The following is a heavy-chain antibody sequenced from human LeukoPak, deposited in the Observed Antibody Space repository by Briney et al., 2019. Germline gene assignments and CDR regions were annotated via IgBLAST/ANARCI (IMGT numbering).Heavy chain of an antibody. V-gene: IGHV3-11*01. D-gene: IGHD3-3*01. Sequence: PGGSLRLSCAASGFTFSDYYMSWIRQAPGKGLEWVSYISSSGSTIYYADSVKGRFTISRDNAKNSLYLQMNSLRAEGTAVYYCAGTYWSGYYFFSLNYYGMDVWGQGTTVTVSS. CDR1: GFTFSDYY. J-gene: IGHJ6*02. CDR2: ISSSGSTI. CDR3: AGTYWSGYYFFSLNYYGMDV.